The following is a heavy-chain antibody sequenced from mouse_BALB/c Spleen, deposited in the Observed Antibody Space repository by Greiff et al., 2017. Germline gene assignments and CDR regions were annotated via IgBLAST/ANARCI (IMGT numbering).Heavy chain of an antibody. D-gene: IGHD2-1*01. J-gene: IGHJ4*01. CDR2: ISYDGSN. CDR1: GYSITSGYY. CDR3: ARDLPRAMDY. V-gene: IGHV3-6*02. Sequence: EVQLVESGPGLVKPSQSLSLTCSVTGYSITSGYYWNWIRQFPGNKLEWMGYISYDGSNNYNPSLKNRISITRDTSKNQFFLKLNSVTTEDTATYYCARDLPRAMDYWGQGTSVTVSS.